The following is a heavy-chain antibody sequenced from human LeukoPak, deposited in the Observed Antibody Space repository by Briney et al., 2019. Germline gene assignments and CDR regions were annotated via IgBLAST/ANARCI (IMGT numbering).Heavy chain of an antibody. V-gene: IGHV4-59*01. Sequence: SETLSLTCNVSGSSISSYYWSCIRQPPGEGLEWIGYFYHSGGTNYNPSLKGRATISVDTSKNEVSLKLRSVTAADTAVYYCARGASSSWYSLWKFWGQGTLVTVSS. D-gene: IGHD6-13*01. CDR2: FYHSGGT. CDR3: ARGASSSWYSLWKF. J-gene: IGHJ4*02. CDR1: GSSISSYY.